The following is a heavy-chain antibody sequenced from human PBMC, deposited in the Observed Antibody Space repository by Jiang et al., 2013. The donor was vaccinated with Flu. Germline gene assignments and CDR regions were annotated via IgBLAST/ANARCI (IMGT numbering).Heavy chain of an antibody. CDR3: ARGRNQEMATISFDY. CDR2: INPNSGGT. Sequence: SGAEVKKPGASVKVSCKASGYTFTGYYMHWVRQAPGQGLEWMGWINPNSGGTNYAQKFQGRVTMTRDTSISTAYMELSRLRSDDTAVYYCARGRNQEMATISFDYWGQGTLVTVSS. CDR1: GYTFTGYY. V-gene: IGHV1-2*02. D-gene: IGHD5-24*01. J-gene: IGHJ4*02.